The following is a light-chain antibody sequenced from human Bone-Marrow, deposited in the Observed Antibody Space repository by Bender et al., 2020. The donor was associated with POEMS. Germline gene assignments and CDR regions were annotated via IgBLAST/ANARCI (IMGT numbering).Light chain of an antibody. CDR1: NIGTKS. J-gene: IGLJ2*01. CDR3: QLWDTSGDHPV. V-gene: IGLV3-21*02. CDR2: DDS. Sequence: SYVLTQPPSVSVAPGQTARITCEGNNIGTKSVHWYQQKPGQAPVLVVYDDSVRPSGIPERISGSNSGNTATLTISRVEAGDEADYYCQLWDTSGDHPVFGGGTKLTVL.